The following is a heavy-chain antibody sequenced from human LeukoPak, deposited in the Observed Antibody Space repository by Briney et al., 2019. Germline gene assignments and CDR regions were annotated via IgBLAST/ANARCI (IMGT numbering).Heavy chain of an antibody. D-gene: IGHD6-13*01. Sequence: ASVKVSCKASGYTFTSYYMHWVRQAPGQGLEWMGIINPSGGSTSYAQKFQGRVTMTRDTFTSTVYMELSSLRSEDTAVYYCARDHAYSSSWYAHEYFQHWGQGTLVTVSS. V-gene: IGHV1-46*01. CDR1: GYTFTSYY. CDR3: ARDHAYSSSWYAHEYFQH. CDR2: INPSGGST. J-gene: IGHJ1*01.